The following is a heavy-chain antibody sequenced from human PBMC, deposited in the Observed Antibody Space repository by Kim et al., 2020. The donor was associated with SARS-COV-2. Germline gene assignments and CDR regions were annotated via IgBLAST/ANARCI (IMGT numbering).Heavy chain of an antibody. J-gene: IGHJ5*02. V-gene: IGHV3-21*01. Sequence: YADSVKGRFTTPRDNAKTSLYLQMNSLRAEATAVYYCAGGARSSTNWFDPWGQGTLVTVSS. CDR3: AGGARSSTNWFDP. D-gene: IGHD2-2*01.